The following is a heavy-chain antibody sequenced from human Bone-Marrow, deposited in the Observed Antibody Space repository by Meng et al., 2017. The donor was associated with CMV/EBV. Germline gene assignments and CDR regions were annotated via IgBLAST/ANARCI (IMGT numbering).Heavy chain of an antibody. J-gene: IGHJ4*02. CDR2: IRYDGSNK. CDR1: GFTFSSYG. D-gene: IGHD3-3*01. Sequence: GGSLRLSCAASGFTFSSYGMHWVRQAPGKGLEWVAFIRYDGSNKYYADSVKGRFTISRDNSKNTLYLQMNSLRAEDTAVYYCAKDSEGLRFLEWLSNPAPIDYWGQGKLVTVSS. V-gene: IGHV3-30*02. CDR3: AKDSEGLRFLEWLSNPAPIDY.